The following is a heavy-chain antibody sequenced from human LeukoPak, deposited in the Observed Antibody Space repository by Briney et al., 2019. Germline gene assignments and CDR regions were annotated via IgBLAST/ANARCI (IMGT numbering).Heavy chain of an antibody. CDR2: ISSSSSST. J-gene: IGHJ4*02. V-gene: IGHV3-48*01. Sequence: GGSLRLSCAASGFTFSSYSMNWVRRAPGKVLEWVSYISSSSSSTHYADSVKGRFTISRGNAKNSLYLQMNGLRAEDTAVYYCARVDVGYFDYWGQGTLVTVSS. CDR3: ARVDVGYFDY. CDR1: GFTFSSYS. D-gene: IGHD1-26*01.